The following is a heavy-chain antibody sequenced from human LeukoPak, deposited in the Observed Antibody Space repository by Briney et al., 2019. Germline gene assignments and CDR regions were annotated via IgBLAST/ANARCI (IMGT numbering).Heavy chain of an antibody. J-gene: IGHJ4*02. Sequence: GGSLRLSCAAPGFTFSSYAMHWVRQAPGKGLEYVSAISSNGGSTYYANSVKGRFTISRDNSKNTLYLQMGSLRAEDMAVYYCSRHSGYHFDYWGQGTLVTVSS. CDR1: GFTFSSYA. D-gene: IGHD5-12*01. CDR2: ISSNGGST. V-gene: IGHV3-64*01. CDR3: SRHSGYHFDY.